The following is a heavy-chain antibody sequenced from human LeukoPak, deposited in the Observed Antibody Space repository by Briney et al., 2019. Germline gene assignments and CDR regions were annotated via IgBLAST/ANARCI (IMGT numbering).Heavy chain of an antibody. J-gene: IGHJ6*02. Sequence: ASVKVSCKASGYTFTNYYMHWVRQAPGQGLEWMGIINPSGGSTSYPQKFQGRVTMTRDTSTSTLYMELSSLRSEDTAVYYCARDLRATVTNSHYYYHGMDVWGQGTTVTVSS. CDR3: ARDLRATVTNSHYYYHGMDV. V-gene: IGHV1-46*01. CDR2: INPSGGST. CDR1: GYTFTNYY. D-gene: IGHD4-17*01.